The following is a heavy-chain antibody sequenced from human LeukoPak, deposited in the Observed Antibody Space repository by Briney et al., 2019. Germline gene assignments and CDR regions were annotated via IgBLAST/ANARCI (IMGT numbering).Heavy chain of an antibody. Sequence: PGGSLRLSCAASGFTFSSYAISWVRQAPGKGLEWVSAISGSGGSTYYADSVKGRFTISRDNSKNTLYLQMNSLRAEDTAVYYCAKDLAATQLSYFDYWGQGTLVTVSS. J-gene: IGHJ4*02. CDR3: AKDLAATQLSYFDY. CDR2: ISGSGGST. V-gene: IGHV3-23*01. CDR1: GFTFSSYA. D-gene: IGHD2-15*01.